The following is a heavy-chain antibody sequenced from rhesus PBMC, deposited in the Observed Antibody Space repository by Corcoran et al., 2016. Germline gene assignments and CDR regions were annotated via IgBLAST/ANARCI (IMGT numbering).Heavy chain of an antibody. D-gene: IGHD6-25*01. CDR3: ARDWYSGSWSPYYFDY. J-gene: IGHJ4*01. Sequence: QVQLQESGPAVVKPSETLSLTCAVSGGSISSSNWWSWIRQSPGKGLEWIGGIYGSGGSTEYNPSLKSRVTISNDTSKNQFSLKLSSVTAADTAVYYCARDWYSGSWSPYYFDYWGQGVLVTVSS. V-gene: IGHV4-93*01. CDR1: GGSISSSNW. CDR2: IYGSGGST.